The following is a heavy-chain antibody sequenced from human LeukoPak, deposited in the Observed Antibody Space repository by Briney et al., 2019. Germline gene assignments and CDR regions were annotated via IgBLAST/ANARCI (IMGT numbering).Heavy chain of an antibody. J-gene: IGHJ6*02. CDR1: GFTFSSYS. Sequence: PGGSLRLSCAASGFTFSSYSVNWVRQAPGKGLEWVSSISSSSSYIYYADSVKGRFTISRDNAKNSLYLQMNSLRAEDTAVYYCASDHGIAAAGTNYYYYYGMDVWGQGTTVTVSS. CDR3: ASDHGIAAAGTNYYYYYGMDV. D-gene: IGHD6-13*01. CDR2: ISSSSSYI. V-gene: IGHV3-21*01.